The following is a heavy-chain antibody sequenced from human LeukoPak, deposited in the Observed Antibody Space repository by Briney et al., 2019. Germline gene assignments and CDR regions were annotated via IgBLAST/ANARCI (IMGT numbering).Heavy chain of an antibody. J-gene: IGHJ4*02. CDR2: IYYSGST. D-gene: IGHD4-17*01. CDR3: ASQSTYGDYYFDY. CDR1: GGSISSYY. V-gene: IGHV4-59*08. Sequence: ETLSLTCTVSGGSISSYYWSWIRQPPGKGLEWIGYIYYSGSTNYNPSLKSRVTISVDTSNNQFSLKLSSVTAADTAVYYCASQSTYGDYYFDYWGQGTLVTVSS.